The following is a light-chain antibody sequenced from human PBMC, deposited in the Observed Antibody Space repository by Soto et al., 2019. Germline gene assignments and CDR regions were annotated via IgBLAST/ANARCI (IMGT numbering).Light chain of an antibody. V-gene: IGKV1-6*01. Sequence: AIQMTQSPSSLSASVGDRVTITCRASQVISNWLALYQQKPWKAPKLLIYDASSLESGVPSRFSGSGSGTEFTLTISSLQPDDFATYYCLQDYNYPVAFGQGTKVDIK. CDR3: LQDYNYPVA. CDR1: QVISNW. CDR2: DAS. J-gene: IGKJ1*01.